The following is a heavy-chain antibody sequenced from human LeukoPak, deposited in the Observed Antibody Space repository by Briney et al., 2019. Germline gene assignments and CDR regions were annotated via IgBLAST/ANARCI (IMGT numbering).Heavy chain of an antibody. D-gene: IGHD6-13*01. V-gene: IGHV3-30*04. CDR3: ARAEQLVKVTLDY. Sequence: PGRSLRLSCAASGFTFSSYAMHWVRQAPGKGLEWVAVISYDGSNKYYADSVKGRFTISRDNSKNTLYLQMNRLRAEDTAVYYCARAEQLVKVTLDYWGQGTLVTVSS. CDR2: ISYDGSNK. CDR1: GFTFSSYA. J-gene: IGHJ4*02.